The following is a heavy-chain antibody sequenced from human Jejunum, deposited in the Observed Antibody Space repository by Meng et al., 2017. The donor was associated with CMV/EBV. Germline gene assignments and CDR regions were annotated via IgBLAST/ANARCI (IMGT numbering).Heavy chain of an antibody. D-gene: IGHD3-10*01. Sequence: QVQLVQSGVEVKKPXASVKVSCXASGYTFTNYAMHWVRQAPGQRREWMGWINAGNGNTKYSQKFQGRVTITRDTSASTAYMELSSLRSEDTAVYYCARDQGAWFGEAPRFDYWGQGTLVTVSS. CDR1: GYTFTNYA. CDR2: INAGNGNT. J-gene: IGHJ4*02. V-gene: IGHV1-3*01. CDR3: ARDQGAWFGEAPRFDY.